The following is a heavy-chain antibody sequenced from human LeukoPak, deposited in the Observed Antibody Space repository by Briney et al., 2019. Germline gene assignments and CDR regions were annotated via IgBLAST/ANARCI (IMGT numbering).Heavy chain of an antibody. CDR2: IYCSGTT. D-gene: IGHD5-18*01. CDR3: AKGAGGFSYYNWFDP. Sequence: SETLSLTCTVSGGSISSSPYYWGWIRQPPGKGLEWIGSIYCSGTTHYSPSLESRVTISVDTSKNQFSLKLASVTAADTAIYYCAKGAGGFSYYNWFDPWGQGTLVTVSS. V-gene: IGHV4-39*07. CDR1: GGSISSSPYY. J-gene: IGHJ5*02.